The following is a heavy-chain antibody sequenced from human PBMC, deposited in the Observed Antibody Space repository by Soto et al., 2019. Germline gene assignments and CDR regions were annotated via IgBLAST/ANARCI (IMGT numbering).Heavy chain of an antibody. CDR3: VSYGQYRTDGFDI. J-gene: IGHJ3*02. CDR2: LSRGGGST. Sequence: EAQLLESGGDLVQPGGSLRLSCAASGFTFSSHGMGWVRQAPGKGLEWISGLSRGGGSTYYADSVKGRFTISRDNSKNSLALIMNSLRVEDTALDYCVSYGQYRTDGFDIWGQGTMVTVSS. D-gene: IGHD5-18*01. V-gene: IGHV3-23*01. CDR1: GFTFSSHG.